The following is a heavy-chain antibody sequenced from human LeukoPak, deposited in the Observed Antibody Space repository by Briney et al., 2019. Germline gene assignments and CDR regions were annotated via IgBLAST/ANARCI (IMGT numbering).Heavy chain of an antibody. CDR2: IYNSGST. CDR1: GGSISNYY. V-gene: IGHV4-59*01. Sequence: SETLSHTCTVSGGSISNYYWSWIRQPPGKGLEWIGYIYNSGSTNYNPSLKSRVTISVDTSKNQFSLKLSSVTAADTAVFYCARGVWHFDLWGRGTLVTVSS. CDR3: ARGVWHFDL. J-gene: IGHJ2*01.